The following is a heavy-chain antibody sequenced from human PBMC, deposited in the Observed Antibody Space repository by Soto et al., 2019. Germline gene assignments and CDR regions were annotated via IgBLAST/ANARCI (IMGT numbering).Heavy chain of an antibody. CDR2: QNEDGSFT. CDR1: ESTFSSYW. V-gene: IGHV3-74*01. Sequence: EVQLVESGGGLVRPGGSLRLSCVASESTFSSYWMHWVRQTPGKGLVWVSRQNEDGSFTSYADSVQGRFTIFRDNAKKTLYLQMNSLRAEDTAVYYCARDLSGRADVWGQGTTVTVSS. J-gene: IGHJ6*02. D-gene: IGHD3-10*01. CDR3: ARDLSGRADV.